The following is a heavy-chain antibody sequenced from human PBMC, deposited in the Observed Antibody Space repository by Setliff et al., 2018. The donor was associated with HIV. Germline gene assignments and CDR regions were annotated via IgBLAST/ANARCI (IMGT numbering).Heavy chain of an antibody. J-gene: IGHJ4*02. D-gene: IGHD3-22*01. CDR1: GLNFSTYV. CDR3: AFDSRGYFSDPLDS. V-gene: IGHV3-23*01. CDR2: FGNSGDTT. Sequence: GSLRLSCAASGLNFSTYVVNWIRQAPGKGLEWVSVFGNSGDTTYYTGSVKGRFSLSRDSSKNTLYLQMNNLSAEDTAVYYCAFDSRGYFSDPLDSWGQGTPVTVSS.